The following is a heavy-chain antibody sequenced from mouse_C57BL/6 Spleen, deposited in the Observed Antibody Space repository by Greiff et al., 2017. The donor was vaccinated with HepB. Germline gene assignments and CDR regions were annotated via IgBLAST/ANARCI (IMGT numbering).Heavy chain of an antibody. CDR1: GFTFSDYG. J-gene: IGHJ4*01. V-gene: IGHV5-17*01. Sequence: EVKVEESGGGLVKPGGSLKLSCAASGFTFSDYGMHWVRQAPEKGLEWVAYISSGSSTIYYADTVKGRFTISRDNAKNTLFLQMTSLRSEDTAMYYCAVGGAMDYWGQGTSVTVSS. CDR3: AVGGAMDY. CDR2: ISSGSSTI.